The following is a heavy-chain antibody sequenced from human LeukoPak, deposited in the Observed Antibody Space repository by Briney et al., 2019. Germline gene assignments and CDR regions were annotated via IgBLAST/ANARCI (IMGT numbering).Heavy chain of an antibody. V-gene: IGHV4-4*07. CDR1: GGSISNYY. J-gene: IGHJ6*02. D-gene: IGHD4-17*01. CDR2: VSSSGSS. CDR3: ARGHDYGETYYYYGMDV. Sequence: SETLSLTCTVSGGSISNYYWAWIRQPVGRELEWIGRVSSSGSSNYNPSLESRVTISVDASKKQFSLKLTSVTAADTAVYYCARGHDYGETYYYYGMDVWGQGTTVTVSS.